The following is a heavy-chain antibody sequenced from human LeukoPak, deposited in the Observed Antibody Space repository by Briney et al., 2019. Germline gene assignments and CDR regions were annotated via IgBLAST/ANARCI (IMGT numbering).Heavy chain of an antibody. Sequence: GGSLRLSCAASGFTFSSYGMHWVRQAPGKGLEWVSVIYSGGSTYYADSVKGRFAISRDNSKNTLYLQMNSLRAEDTAVYYCATTQKSALLGYYYYYGMDVWGQGTTVTVSS. CDR2: IYSGGST. CDR1: GFTFSSYG. J-gene: IGHJ6*02. V-gene: IGHV3-NL1*01. CDR3: ATTQKSALLGYYYYYGMDV. D-gene: IGHD1-26*01.